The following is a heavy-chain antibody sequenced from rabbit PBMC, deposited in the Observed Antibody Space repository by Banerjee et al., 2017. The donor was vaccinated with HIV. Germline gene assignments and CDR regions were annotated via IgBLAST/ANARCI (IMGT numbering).Heavy chain of an antibody. Sequence: QSLEESGGDLVKPGASLTLTCTASGFSLSSSYYMCWVRQAPGKGLEWIACIYTGSSGSTWYASWAKGRFTISKTSSTTVTLQMTSLTVADTATYFCARGESSNSYYINLWGPGTLVTVS. CDR3: ARGESSNSYYINL. J-gene: IGHJ4*01. V-gene: IGHV1S40*01. CDR2: IYTGSSGST. CDR1: GFSLSSSYY. D-gene: IGHD1-1*01.